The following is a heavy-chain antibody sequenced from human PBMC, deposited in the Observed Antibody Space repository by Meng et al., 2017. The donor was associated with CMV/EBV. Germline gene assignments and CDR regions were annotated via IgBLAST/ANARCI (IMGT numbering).Heavy chain of an antibody. CDR2: IIPILGIA. V-gene: IGHV1-69*02. Sequence: KISCAASGFTFSSYTISWVRQAPGQGLEWMGRIIPILGIANYAQKFQGRVTITADKSTSTAYMELSSLRSEDTAVYYCADYSGSYWGPHYGMDVWGQGTTVTVSS. CDR1: GFTFSSYT. D-gene: IGHD1-26*01. CDR3: ADYSGSYWGPHYGMDV. J-gene: IGHJ6*02.